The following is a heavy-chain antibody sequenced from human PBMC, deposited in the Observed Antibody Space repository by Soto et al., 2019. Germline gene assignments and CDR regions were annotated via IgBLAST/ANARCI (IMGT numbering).Heavy chain of an antibody. CDR2: ISAYNGNT. Sequence: QVQLVQSGAEVKKPGASVKVSCKASGYTFTSYGISWVRQAPGQGLEWMGWISAYNGNTNYAQKLQGRVTMTTDTSTSTAYMELRSLRSVDTAVYYCARAQTKLLWFGELFNYWGQGTLVTVSS. J-gene: IGHJ4*02. D-gene: IGHD3-10*01. CDR1: GYTFTSYG. CDR3: ARAQTKLLWFGELFNY. V-gene: IGHV1-18*04.